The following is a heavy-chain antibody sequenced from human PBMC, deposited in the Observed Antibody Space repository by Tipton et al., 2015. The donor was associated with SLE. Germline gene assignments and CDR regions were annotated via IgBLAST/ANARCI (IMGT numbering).Heavy chain of an antibody. D-gene: IGHD3-10*01. Sequence: TLSLTCAVSGYSISSGYYWGWIRQPPGKGREWIGSIYHSGSTYYNPSLKSRVTISVDTSKNQFSLKLSSVTAADTAVYYCARHRVQGAPNYWGQGTLVTVSS. CDR2: IYHSGST. V-gene: IGHV4-38-2*01. CDR3: ARHRVQGAPNY. J-gene: IGHJ4*02. CDR1: GYSISSGYY.